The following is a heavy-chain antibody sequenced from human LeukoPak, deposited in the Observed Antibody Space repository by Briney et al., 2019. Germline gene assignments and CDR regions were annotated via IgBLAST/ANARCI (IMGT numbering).Heavy chain of an antibody. D-gene: IGHD2-2*01. CDR1: GGSISSRSYY. CDR3: ASLGGYCSSVSCYQYFDL. Sequence: PSETLSLTCTLSGGSISSRSYYWGWIRQPPGKGLEWIGTIHYRGSTFYNPSLKSRVTISVDTSEIQSSLKLSSVTASDTAVYYCASLGGYCSSVSCYQYFDLWGRGTLVTVSS. CDR2: IHYRGST. J-gene: IGHJ2*01. V-gene: IGHV4-39*01.